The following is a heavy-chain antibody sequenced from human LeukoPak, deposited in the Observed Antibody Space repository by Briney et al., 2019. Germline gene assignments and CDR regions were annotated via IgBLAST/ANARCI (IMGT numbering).Heavy chain of an antibody. CDR3: AKDEGPAAPSDY. J-gene: IGHJ4*02. CDR2: INWNGGRI. CDR1: GFTFDDYG. Sequence: PGGSLRLSCAASGFTFDDYGMSWVRQAPGKGLEWVSSINWNGGRITYADSVKGRFTISRDNAKSSLYLQMNSLRAEDTALYYCAKDEGPAAPSDYWGQGTLVTVSS. V-gene: IGHV3-20*04. D-gene: IGHD2-2*01.